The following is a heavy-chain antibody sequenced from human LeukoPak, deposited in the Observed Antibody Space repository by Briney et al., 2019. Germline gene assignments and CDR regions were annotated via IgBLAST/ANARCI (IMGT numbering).Heavy chain of an antibody. V-gene: IGHV3-21*01. D-gene: IGHD4/OR15-4a*01. J-gene: IGHJ6*02. CDR2: ISSSSSYI. CDR3: ARDRYGDYGKDV. Sequence: GGSLRLSCAASGFTFSSYSMNWVRQAPGKGLEWVSFISSSSSYIYYADSVKGRFTISRDNAKNSLYLQMNSLRAEDTAVYYCARDRYGDYGKDVWGQGTTVTVSS. CDR1: GFTFSSYS.